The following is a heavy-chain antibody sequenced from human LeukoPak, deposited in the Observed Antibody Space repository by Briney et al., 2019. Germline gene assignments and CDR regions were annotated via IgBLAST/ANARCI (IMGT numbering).Heavy chain of an antibody. V-gene: IGHV1-69*01. CDR2: IIPIFGTA. D-gene: IGHD6-13*01. Sequence: VASVRVSCKASGGTFSSYAISWVRQAPGQGLEWMGGIIPIFGTANYAQKFQGRVTITADESTSTAYMELSSLRSEDTAVYYCASQLVLSRLQSFDYWGQGTLVTVSS. J-gene: IGHJ4*02. CDR3: ASQLVLSRLQSFDY. CDR1: GGTFSSYA.